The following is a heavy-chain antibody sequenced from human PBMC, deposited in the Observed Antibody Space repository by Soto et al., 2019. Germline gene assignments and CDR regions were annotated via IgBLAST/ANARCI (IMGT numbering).Heavy chain of an antibody. CDR1: GFTFSSYA. D-gene: IGHD5-12*01. CDR3: ASLGRGYSGYDLAGAFDI. Sequence: GSLRLSCAASGFTFSSYAMHWVRQAPGKGLEWVAVISYDGSNKYYADSVKGRFTISRDNSKNTLYLQMNSLRAEDTAVYYCASLGRGYSGYDLAGAFDIWGQGTMVTVSS. J-gene: IGHJ3*02. V-gene: IGHV3-30-3*01. CDR2: ISYDGSNK.